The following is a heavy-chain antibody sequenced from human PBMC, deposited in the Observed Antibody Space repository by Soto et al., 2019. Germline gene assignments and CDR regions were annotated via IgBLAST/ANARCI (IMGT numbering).Heavy chain of an antibody. J-gene: IGHJ6*03. CDR3: ASLLSLEPTQLYYYYYMDV. CDR1: GGSISSYY. V-gene: IGHV4-59*01. D-gene: IGHD1-1*01. CDR2: IYYSGST. Sequence: SETLSLTCTVSGGSISSYYWSWIRQPPGKGLEWIGYIYYSGSTNYNPSLKSRVTISVDTSKNQFSLKLSSVTAADTAVYYCASLLSLEPTQLYYYYYMDVWGKGTTVTVSS.